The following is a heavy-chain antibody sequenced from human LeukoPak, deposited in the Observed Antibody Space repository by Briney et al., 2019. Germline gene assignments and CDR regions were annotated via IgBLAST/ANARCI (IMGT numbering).Heavy chain of an antibody. D-gene: IGHD2-15*01. CDR1: GYTFTGYY. Sequence: ASVKVSCKASGYTFTGYYMHWVRQAPGQGLEWMGWINTSTGNPTYAQGFTGRFVFSLDTSVSTAYLQISSLKAEDTAVYYCASSYACSGGSCYSESFDYWGQGTLVTVSS. V-gene: IGHV7-4-1*02. CDR3: ASSYACSGGSCYSESFDY. CDR2: INTSTGNP. J-gene: IGHJ4*02.